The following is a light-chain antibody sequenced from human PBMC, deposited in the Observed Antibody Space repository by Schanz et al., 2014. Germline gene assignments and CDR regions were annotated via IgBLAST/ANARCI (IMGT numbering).Light chain of an antibody. CDR3: QQYYSLPLT. Sequence: DIVMTQSPDSLAVSLGERATINCKSSQSLLYNSNNKNYLAWYQQKPGQPPKLLIYWASTRESGVPDRFSGSGSATDFTLTISSLQAEDVAVYYCQQYYSLPLTFGGGPRVEIK. CDR1: QSLLYNSNNKNY. J-gene: IGKJ4*01. V-gene: IGKV4-1*01. CDR2: WAS.